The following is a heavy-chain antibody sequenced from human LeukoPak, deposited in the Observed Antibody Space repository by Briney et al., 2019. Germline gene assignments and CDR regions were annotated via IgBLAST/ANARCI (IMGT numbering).Heavy chain of an antibody. CDR3: ARGVELLD. D-gene: IGHD1-7*01. CDR1: GGSISSYY. V-gene: IGHV4-59*01. Sequence: SETLSLTCTVSGGSISSYYWSWIRQPPGKGLEWIGNIHYSGSTNKNSSLKSRITVSVDTSKKQFSLKLRSVTAADTAVYYCARGVELLDWGQGTLVTVSS. J-gene: IGHJ4*02. CDR2: IHYSGST.